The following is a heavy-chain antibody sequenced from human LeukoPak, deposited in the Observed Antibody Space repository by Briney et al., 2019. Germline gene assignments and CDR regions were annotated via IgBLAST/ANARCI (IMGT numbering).Heavy chain of an antibody. J-gene: IGHJ4*02. CDR1: GGSISSSSYY. V-gene: IGHV4-39*07. CDR3: ARNHYGHPLDY. D-gene: IGHD4-17*01. CDR2: IYYSGST. Sequence: SETLSLTCTVSGGSISSSSYYWGWIRQPPGKGLEWIGSIYYSGSTYYNPSLKSRVTISVDTSKNQFSLKLSSVTAADTAVYYCARNHYGHPLDYWGQGTLVTVSS.